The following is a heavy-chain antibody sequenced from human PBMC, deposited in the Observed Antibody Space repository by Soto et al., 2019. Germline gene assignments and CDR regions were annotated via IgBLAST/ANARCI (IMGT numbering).Heavy chain of an antibody. CDR1: GGSISSSSYY. J-gene: IGHJ4*02. CDR3: ARVLRFLEWPLQFDY. CDR2: IYYSGST. Sequence: SETLSLTCTVSGGSISSSSYYWGWIRQPPGKGLEWIGSIYYSGSTYYNPSLKSRVTISVDTSKNQFSLKLSSVTAADTAVYYCARVLRFLEWPLQFDYWGQGTLVTVS. D-gene: IGHD3-3*01. V-gene: IGHV4-39*01.